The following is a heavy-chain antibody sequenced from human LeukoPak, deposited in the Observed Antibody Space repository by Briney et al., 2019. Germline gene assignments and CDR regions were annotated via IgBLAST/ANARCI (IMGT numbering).Heavy chain of an antibody. D-gene: IGHD3-22*01. CDR1: GFTFSSYA. Sequence: PGGSLRLSCAASGFTFSSYAMSWVRQAPGKGLEWVSVISTSGGSTYYADSVKGRFTIPRDNSKNTLYLQMDSLRAEDTAVYYCAKARSGYSTDAFDIWGQGTMVTVSS. V-gene: IGHV3-23*01. CDR3: AKARSGYSTDAFDI. J-gene: IGHJ3*02. CDR2: ISTSGGST.